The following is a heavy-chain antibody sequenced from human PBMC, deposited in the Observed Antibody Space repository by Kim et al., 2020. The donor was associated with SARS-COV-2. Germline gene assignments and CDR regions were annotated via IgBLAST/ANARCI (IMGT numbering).Heavy chain of an antibody. CDR3: AKDRGIAVAGSYY. Sequence: YADSVKGRFTISRDNSKTTLYLQMNSLRAEDTAVYYCAKDRGIAVAGSYYWGQGTLVTVSS. D-gene: IGHD6-19*01. J-gene: IGHJ4*02. V-gene: IGHV3-23*01.